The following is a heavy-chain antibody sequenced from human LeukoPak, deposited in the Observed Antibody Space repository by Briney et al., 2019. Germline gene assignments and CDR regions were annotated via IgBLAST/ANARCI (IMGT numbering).Heavy chain of an antibody. V-gene: IGHV3-21*01. CDR2: ISSSSYI. CDR3: ARVESYYYDSSGVL. D-gene: IGHD3-22*01. J-gene: IGHJ4*02. CDR1: GFTFSSYS. Sequence: GGSLRLSCAASGFTFSSYSMNWVRQAPGKGLEWVSSISSSSYIYYADSVKGRFTISRDNAKNSLYLQMNSLRAEDTAVYYCARVESYYYDSSGVLWGQGTLVTVSS.